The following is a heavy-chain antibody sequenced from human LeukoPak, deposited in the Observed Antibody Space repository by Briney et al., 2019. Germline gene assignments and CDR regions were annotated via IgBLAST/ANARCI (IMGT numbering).Heavy chain of an antibody. CDR3: ARDGALDYGTYYFDY. CDR1: GFTFDDYG. V-gene: IGHV3-20*04. Sequence: PGGCLRLSCAASGFTFDDYGMSWVRQAPGKGLEWVSGINWNGGSTGYADSVKGRFTISRDNAKNSLYLQMNSLRAEDTALYYCARDGALDYGTYYFDYWGQGTLVTVSS. J-gene: IGHJ4*02. CDR2: INWNGGST. D-gene: IGHD4-17*01.